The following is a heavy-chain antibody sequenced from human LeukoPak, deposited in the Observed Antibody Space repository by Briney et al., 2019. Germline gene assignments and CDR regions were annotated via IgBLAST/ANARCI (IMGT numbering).Heavy chain of an antibody. J-gene: IGHJ4*02. V-gene: IGHV4-34*01. D-gene: IGHD3-9*01. CDR1: GGPFSGYY. CDR3: CSNILTGYPY. CDR2: INHSGST. Sequence: SETLSLTCAVYGGPFSGYYWSWNRQPPGMGLEWIGEINHSGSTNYNPSLKSRVTISVDTSKNQFPLKLSSVTAADTAVYYCCSNILTGYPYWGQGTLVTVSS.